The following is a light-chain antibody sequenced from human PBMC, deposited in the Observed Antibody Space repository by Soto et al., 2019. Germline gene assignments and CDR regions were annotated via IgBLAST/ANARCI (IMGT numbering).Light chain of an antibody. CDR3: QTWGTGIRV. CDR1: SGHSSYA. J-gene: IGLJ3*02. V-gene: IGLV4-69*01. Sequence: QPVLTQSPSASASLGASVNLTCTLSSGHSSYAIAWHQQQPEKGPRYLMKLNTDGSHSKGDGIPDRFSGSRSGAERYLTISSLQSEDDADYYCQTWGTGIRVFGGGTKVTVL. CDR2: LNTDGSH.